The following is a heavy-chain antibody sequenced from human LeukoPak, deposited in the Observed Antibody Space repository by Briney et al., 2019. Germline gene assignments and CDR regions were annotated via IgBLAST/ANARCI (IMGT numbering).Heavy chain of an antibody. D-gene: IGHD1-26*01. CDR2: IYYSGST. V-gene: IGHV4-59*08. Sequence: SETLSLTCTVSGGSISSYYWSWIRQPPGKGLEWIGYIYYSGSTNYNPSLKSRVTISVDTSKNQFSLKLTSVTAADTAVYYCVRQWKLRGWFDPWGQGTLVTVSS. CDR1: GGSISSYY. J-gene: IGHJ5*02. CDR3: VRQWKLRGWFDP.